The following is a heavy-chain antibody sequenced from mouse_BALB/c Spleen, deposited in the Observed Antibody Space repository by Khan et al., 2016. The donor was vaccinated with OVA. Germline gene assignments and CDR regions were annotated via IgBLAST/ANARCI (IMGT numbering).Heavy chain of an antibody. Sequence: EVQLQESGPGLVKPSQSLSLTCTVPGYSITSNYAWNWIRQFPGNKLEWMGYISYSGSTKYNPSLKSRISITRDTSKNQFFLQLNSVPTEDTATYSCAIGNYYGYAMDYWGQGTSSTVSA. D-gene: IGHD1-1*01. CDR1: GYSITSNYA. CDR2: ISYSGST. CDR3: AIGNYYGYAMDY. J-gene: IGHJ4*01. V-gene: IGHV3-2*02.